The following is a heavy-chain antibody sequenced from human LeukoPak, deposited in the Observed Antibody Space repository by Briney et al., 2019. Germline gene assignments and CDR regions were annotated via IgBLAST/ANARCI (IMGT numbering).Heavy chain of an antibody. CDR2: IYDSGTT. D-gene: IGHD6-19*01. CDR3: AGRRSSGWYAY. J-gene: IGHJ4*02. CDR1: GFTVSSNY. Sequence: PGGSLRLSCAPSGFTVSSNYMSWVRQAPGQGLEWVSVIYDSGTTYYADSVKGRFLIFRDTSKNTVDLQMNSLRVEDTAVYYCAGRRSSGWYAYWGQGTLVTVSS. V-gene: IGHV3-53*01.